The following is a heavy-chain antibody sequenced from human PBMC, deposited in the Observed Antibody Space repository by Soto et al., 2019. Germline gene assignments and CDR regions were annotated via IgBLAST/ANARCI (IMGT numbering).Heavy chain of an antibody. J-gene: IGHJ6*02. CDR2: INPDNGNT. D-gene: IGHD3-3*01. V-gene: IGHV1-18*01. CDR3: ARGQGITTFGVYSMYYYGMDV. CDR1: GYTFTRSG. Sequence: ASVKVSCKASGYTFTRSGINWVRQAPGQGLEWLGWINPDNGNTNYAQHLQGRVSLTTDTSTSTAYMDLRSLRSDDTAVYYCARGQGITTFGVYSMYYYGMDVWGQGTTVTVSS.